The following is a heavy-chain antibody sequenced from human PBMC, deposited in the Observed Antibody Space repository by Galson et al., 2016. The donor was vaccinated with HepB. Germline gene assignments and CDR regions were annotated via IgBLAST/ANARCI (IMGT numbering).Heavy chain of an antibody. J-gene: IGHJ4*02. CDR2: ISNDGNNK. CDR1: GFSFNNYA. Sequence: SLRLSCAVSGFSFNNYAFHWVRQAPGKGLEWVAVISNDGNNKYYADSVKGRFTISRDNAKNSVYLQLNSLRAEDTALYYCARDVNNWTGDRRLFDLWGQGTLVAVSS. CDR3: ARDVNNWTGDRRLFDL. D-gene: IGHD1-1*01. V-gene: IGHV3-30*04.